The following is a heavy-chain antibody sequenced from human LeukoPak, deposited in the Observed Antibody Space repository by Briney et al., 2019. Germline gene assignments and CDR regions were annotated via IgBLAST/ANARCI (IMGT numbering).Heavy chain of an antibody. CDR3: ARATVRYFDWYHPGAFDI. Sequence: SSETLSLTCAVYGGSFSGYDCSWIRQPPGKGLEWIGYIYYSGSTNYNPSLKSRVTISVDTSKNQFSLKLSSVTAADTAVYYRARATVRYFDWYHPGAFDIWGQGTMVTVSS. V-gene: IGHV4-59*01. CDR2: IYYSGST. CDR1: GGSFSGYD. J-gene: IGHJ3*02. D-gene: IGHD3-9*01.